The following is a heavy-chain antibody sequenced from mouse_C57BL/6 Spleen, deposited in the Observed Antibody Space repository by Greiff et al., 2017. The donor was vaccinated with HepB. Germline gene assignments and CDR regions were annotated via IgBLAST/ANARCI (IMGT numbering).Heavy chain of an antibody. CDR3: AVRDYFDY. D-gene: IGHD2-14*01. CDR2: IYPSSGNT. CDR1: GYTFTSYG. J-gene: IGHJ2*01. Sequence: VQLQQSGAELARPGASVKLSCKASGYTFTSYGISWVQQRTGQGLEWIGEIYPSSGNTYYNEKFKGKATLTADTSSSPAYLELRRLTSADSAVYFCAVRDYFDYWGQGTTLTVSS. V-gene: IGHV1-81*01.